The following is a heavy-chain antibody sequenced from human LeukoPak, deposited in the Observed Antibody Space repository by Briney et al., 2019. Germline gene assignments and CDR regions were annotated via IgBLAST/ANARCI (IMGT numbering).Heavy chain of an antibody. J-gene: IGHJ4*02. V-gene: IGHV4-39*07. CDR2: IYYSGTT. D-gene: IGHD4-17*01. CDR3: ARGNDYGDFYPFDY. CDR1: GGSISSSSYY. Sequence: SETLSLTCTVSGGSISSSSYYWGWIRQPPGKGLEWIGSIYYSGTTYYNPSLKSRVTISPDTSKNQFSLKLSSVTAADTAVYYCARGNDYGDFYPFDYWGQGTLVTVSS.